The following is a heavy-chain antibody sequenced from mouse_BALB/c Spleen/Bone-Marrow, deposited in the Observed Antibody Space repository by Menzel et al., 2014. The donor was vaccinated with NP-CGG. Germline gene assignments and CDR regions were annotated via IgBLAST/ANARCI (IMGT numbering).Heavy chain of an antibody. CDR2: IWSGGST. J-gene: IGHJ4*01. Sequence: QVQLQQSAPGLVQPSQSLSIICTVSGLSLTSDGIHWVRQSPRKGLEWLGVIWSGGSTDYNEAFISRLNISKDNSKSQVFFTMNSLQADDTAIYYCARNGHYYAMVFWNHGTS. CDR1: GLSLTSDG. V-gene: IGHV2-2*01. CDR3: ARNGHYYAMVF.